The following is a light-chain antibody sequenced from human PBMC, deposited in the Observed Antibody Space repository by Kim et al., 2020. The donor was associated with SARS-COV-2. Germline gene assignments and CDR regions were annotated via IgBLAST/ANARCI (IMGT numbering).Light chain of an antibody. CDR3: QQSYSTPLHS. J-gene: IGKJ2*03. Sequence: ASVGDRVAITCRANQNIGTYLNWYQHKPGKAPQLLIYAASSLRSGVPSRFSGSGSGTDFTLTISSLQPDDFATYYCQQSYSTPLHSFGQGTKLEI. V-gene: IGKV1-39*01. CDR2: AAS. CDR1: QNIGTY.